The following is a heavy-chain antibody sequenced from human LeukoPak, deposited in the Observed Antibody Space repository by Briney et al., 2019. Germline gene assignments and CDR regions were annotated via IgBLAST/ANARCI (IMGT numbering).Heavy chain of an antibody. CDR3: AKARGSSVYEQFDY. CDR2: ISTSGRAT. Sequence: GGSLRLSCSASGFAFSTFAMTWVRQAPEKGLQWVSTISTSGRATYYADSVEGRFTIPRDNSKNTLYLQMNSLRADDTAVYCCAKARGSSVYEQFDYWGQGTQVTVSP. CDR1: GFAFSTFA. D-gene: IGHD5/OR15-5a*01. V-gene: IGHV3-23*01. J-gene: IGHJ4*02.